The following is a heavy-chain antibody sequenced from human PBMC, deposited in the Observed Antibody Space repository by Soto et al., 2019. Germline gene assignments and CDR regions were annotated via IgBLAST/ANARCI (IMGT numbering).Heavy chain of an antibody. Sequence: SETLSLSCAVSGGSINSYYCSGILQPPGKGLEWIGYIYYSGSTNYNPSLKSRVTISVDTSKNQFSLKLSSVTAADTAVYYCASLVAATKDAFDIWGQGIMVTVSS. J-gene: IGHJ3*02. CDR2: IYYSGST. V-gene: IGHV4-59*01. CDR1: GGSINSYY. CDR3: ASLVAATKDAFDI. D-gene: IGHD2-15*01.